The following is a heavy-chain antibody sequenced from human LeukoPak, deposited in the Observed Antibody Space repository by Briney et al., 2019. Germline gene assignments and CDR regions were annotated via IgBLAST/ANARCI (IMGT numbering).Heavy chain of an antibody. D-gene: IGHD3-22*01. V-gene: IGHV4-39*07. CDR3: ARGDVWSHYYDSFSRLPYFDY. CDR1: GASISGSGYY. J-gene: IGHJ4*02. CDR2: IYDSGST. Sequence: PSGTLSLTCTVSGASISGSGYYWGWIRQPPGKGLEWIGNIYDSGSTYYNASLQSRVIISINTSKNQFSLKLSSVTAADTAVYYCARGDVWSHYYDSFSRLPYFDYWGQGTLVTVSS.